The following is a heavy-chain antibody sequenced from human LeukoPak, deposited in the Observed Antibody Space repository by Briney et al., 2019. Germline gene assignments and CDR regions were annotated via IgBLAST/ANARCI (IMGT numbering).Heavy chain of an antibody. D-gene: IGHD1-26*01. CDR1: GYTFTSYG. Sequence: ASVNVSCKASGYTFTSYGISWVRQAPGQGLEWMGWISAYNGNTNYAQKLQGRVTITADESTSTAYMELSSLRSDDTAVYYCARDGVWSGSSDAYFDYWGQGTLVTVSS. V-gene: IGHV1-18*01. CDR3: ARDGVWSGSSDAYFDY. J-gene: IGHJ4*02. CDR2: ISAYNGNT.